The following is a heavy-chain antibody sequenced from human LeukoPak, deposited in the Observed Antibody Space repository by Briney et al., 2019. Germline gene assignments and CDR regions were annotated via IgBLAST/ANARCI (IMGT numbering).Heavy chain of an antibody. V-gene: IGHV3-7*01. Sequence: PGGSLRLSCVASGFTFSNYWMSWVRQAPGKGLEWVANIKQDGSEKFYVDSVKGRFTISRDNAKNSLYVQMNSLRAEDTAVYYCARHVVAVGFDYWGQGTLVTVSS. CDR1: GFTFSNYW. D-gene: IGHD3-22*01. CDR2: IKQDGSEK. J-gene: IGHJ4*02. CDR3: ARHVVAVGFDY.